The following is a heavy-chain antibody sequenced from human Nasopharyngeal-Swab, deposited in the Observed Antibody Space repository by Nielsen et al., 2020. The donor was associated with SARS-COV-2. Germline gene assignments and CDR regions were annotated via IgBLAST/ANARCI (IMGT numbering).Heavy chain of an antibody. V-gene: IGHV1-3*01. CDR1: GYTFTGYA. CDR2: INAGNSDI. J-gene: IGHJ4*02. CDR3: VKPAAGTYDS. Sequence: ASVKVSCKASGYTFTGYAMHWVRQAPGQSLEWMGWINAGNSDITYSQKFQGRVTLTRDTYASTAYMELFSLTSEDTAVYYCVKPAAGTYDSWGQGTLVTVSS. D-gene: IGHD6-13*01.